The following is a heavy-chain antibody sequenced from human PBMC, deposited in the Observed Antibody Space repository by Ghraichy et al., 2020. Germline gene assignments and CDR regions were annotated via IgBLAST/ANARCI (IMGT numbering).Heavy chain of an antibody. CDR2: IFSNDEK. D-gene: IGHD6-6*01. CDR1: GFSLSNARMG. J-gene: IGHJ3*02. Sequence: SGPTLVKPTETLTLTCTVSGFSLSNARMGVSWIRQPPGKALEWLAHIFSNDEKSYSTSLKSRLTISKDTSKSQVVLTMTNMDPVDTATYYCARISRYEYSSNTDAFDIWGQGTMVTVSS. V-gene: IGHV2-26*01. CDR3: ARISRYEYSSNTDAFDI.